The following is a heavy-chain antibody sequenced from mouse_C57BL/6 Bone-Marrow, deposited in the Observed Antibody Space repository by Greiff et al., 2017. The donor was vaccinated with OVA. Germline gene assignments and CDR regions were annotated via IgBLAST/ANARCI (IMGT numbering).Heavy chain of an antibody. CDR2: ISDGGGYT. Sequence: EVKLMESGGGLVKPGGSLKLSCAASGFTFSSYSMSWVRQTPEKRLEWVATISDGGGYTYYPANVKGRFTISRANATNNLYLQMRQLKAEDTAMYYCARASYDGYLLWYFDVWGTGTTVTVSS. D-gene: IGHD2-3*01. V-gene: IGHV5-4*03. J-gene: IGHJ1*03. CDR1: GFTFSSYS. CDR3: ARASYDGYLLWYFDV.